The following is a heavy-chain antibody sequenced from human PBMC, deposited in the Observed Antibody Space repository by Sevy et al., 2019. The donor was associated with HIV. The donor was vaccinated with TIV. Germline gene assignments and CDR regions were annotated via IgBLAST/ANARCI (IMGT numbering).Heavy chain of an antibody. D-gene: IGHD2-8*01. V-gene: IGHV3-33*01. CDR2: IGYDGSNK. CDR3: ARDPRMYGDYLLAYFDY. J-gene: IGHJ4*02. Sequence: GGSLRLSCAASGFTPSTYGMHWVRQASGKGLEWVAVIGYDGSNKYYADSVRGRFTISRDNSKNTLFLQMDSLRGEDTAVYYCARDPRMYGDYLLAYFDYWGQGTLVTVSS. CDR1: GFTPSTYG.